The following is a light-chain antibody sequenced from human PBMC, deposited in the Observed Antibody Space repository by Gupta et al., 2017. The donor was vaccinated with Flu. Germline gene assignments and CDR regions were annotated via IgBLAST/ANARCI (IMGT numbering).Light chain of an antibody. CDR2: WAS. J-gene: IGKJ2*01. CDR1: QSVFWDSDKKNY. CDR3: QQDYSSRYT. V-gene: IGKV4-1*01. Sequence: DIVITQSPEYLAVSLGDRATINCKSSQSVFWDSDKKNYLAWYQQKPGQPPKVLFYWASTRESGVPDRFGGSGSATDFTLTISSLQAEDVAVYYCQQDYSSRYTLGPGTKMEI.